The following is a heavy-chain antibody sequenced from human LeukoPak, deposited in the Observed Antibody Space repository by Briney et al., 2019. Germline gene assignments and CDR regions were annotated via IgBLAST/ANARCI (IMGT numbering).Heavy chain of an antibody. V-gene: IGHV1-2*02. J-gene: IGHJ5*02. CDR3: ARDVGRYCSSTSCYTDWFDP. CDR2: INPNSGGT. Sequence: ASVKVSCKASGYTFTGYYMHWVRQAPGQGLEWMGWINPNSGGTNYAQKFQGRVTMTRDMSISTAYMELSRLRSDDTAVYYCARDVGRYCSSTSCYTDWFDPWGQGTLVTVSS. D-gene: IGHD2-2*02. CDR1: GYTFTGYY.